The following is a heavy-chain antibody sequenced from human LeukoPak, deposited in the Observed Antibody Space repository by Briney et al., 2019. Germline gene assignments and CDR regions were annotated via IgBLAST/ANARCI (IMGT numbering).Heavy chain of an antibody. CDR1: GFTFSSEW. CDR2: INSNGRST. Sequence: PGGSLRLSCAASGFTFSSEWMHWVRQAPGRGLVWISHINSNGRSTNYGDSVKGRFTVSRDNAKNTLYLQMNSLRAGDTAVYYCARLRSPSSYYFGMDVWGQGTTVTVSS. V-gene: IGHV3-74*01. D-gene: IGHD6-19*01. J-gene: IGHJ6*02. CDR3: ARLRSPSSYYFGMDV.